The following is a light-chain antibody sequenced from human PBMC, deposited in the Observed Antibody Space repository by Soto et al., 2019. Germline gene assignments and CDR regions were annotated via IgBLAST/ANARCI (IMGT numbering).Light chain of an antibody. CDR3: QAWDSSTVV. J-gene: IGLJ2*01. CDR1: KLGDKY. CDR2: QDS. Sequence: SYELTQPPSVSVSPGQTASITCSGNKLGDKYASWYPQKPGQSPVLVIYQDSKRPSGIPERFSGSNSGNTATLTISGTQAMDEADYYCQAWDSSTVVFGGGTKVTVL. V-gene: IGLV3-1*01.